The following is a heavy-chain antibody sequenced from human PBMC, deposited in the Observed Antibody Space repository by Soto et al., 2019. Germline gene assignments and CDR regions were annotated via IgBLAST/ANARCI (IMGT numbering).Heavy chain of an antibody. D-gene: IGHD3-9*01. CDR3: ARRGYDILTGYYFGWFDP. J-gene: IGHJ5*02. CDR1: SGSISSYY. Sequence: SETLSLTCTVSSGSISSYYWSWIRQPPGKGLEWIGYIYYSGSTNCNPSLKSRVTISVDTSKNQFSLKLSSVTAADTAVYYCARRGYDILTGYYFGWFDPWGQGTLVTVSS. CDR2: IYYSGST. V-gene: IGHV4-59*08.